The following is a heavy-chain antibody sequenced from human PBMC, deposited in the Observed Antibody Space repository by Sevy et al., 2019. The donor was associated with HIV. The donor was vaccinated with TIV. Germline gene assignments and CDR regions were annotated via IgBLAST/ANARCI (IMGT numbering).Heavy chain of an antibody. CDR3: ARDKYSYGFFDY. J-gene: IGHJ4*02. V-gene: IGHV3-21*01. D-gene: IGHD5-18*01. CDR1: GFTFSSYS. CDR2: ISSSSSYI. Sequence: GESLKISCAASGFTFSSYSMNWVRQAPGKGLEWVSSISSSSSYIYYADSVKGRFTISRDNAKNSLYLQMNSLRAEETAVYYCARDKYSYGFFDYWGQGTLVTVSS.